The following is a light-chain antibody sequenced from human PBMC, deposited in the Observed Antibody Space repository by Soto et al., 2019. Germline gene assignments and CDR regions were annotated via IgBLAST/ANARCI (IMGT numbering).Light chain of an antibody. Sequence: QSVLTQPPSVSAAPGQKVTISCSGSSSNIGNNYVSWYQQLPGTAPKLLIYDINKRPSGIPDRISGSRSGTSATLGITGLQTGDEADYYCGTWDSRLSAVVFGGGTKLTVL. CDR3: GTWDSRLSAVV. J-gene: IGLJ2*01. CDR1: SSNIGNNY. CDR2: DIN. V-gene: IGLV1-51*01.